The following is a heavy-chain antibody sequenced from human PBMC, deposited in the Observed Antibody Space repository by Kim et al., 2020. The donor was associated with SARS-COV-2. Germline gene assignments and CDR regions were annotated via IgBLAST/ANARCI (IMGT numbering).Heavy chain of an antibody. CDR1: GFTVSNSY. Sequence: GESLRLSCAASGFTVSNSYMNWVRQAPGKGLEWVSILYPGGGTSYADSVKGRFTVSSDKSKNTLSLQMDSLRVEDTAVYYCAKWENGFYWGQGTLVSVSS. CDR3: AKWENGFY. D-gene: IGHD1-26*01. J-gene: IGHJ4*02. CDR2: LYPGGGT. V-gene: IGHV3-53*01.